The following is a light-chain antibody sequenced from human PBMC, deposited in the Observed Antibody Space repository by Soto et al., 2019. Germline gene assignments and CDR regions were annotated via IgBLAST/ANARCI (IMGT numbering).Light chain of an antibody. J-gene: IGLJ2*01. CDR3: SSYTSNTTLVV. V-gene: IGLV2-14*01. Sequence: QSVLTQPASVSGSPGQSITISCTGTSSDVGGYNYVSWYQQHPGKAPKLMIYEVTTRPSGVSNRFSGSRSGNTASLTVSGLQAEDEADYYCSSYTSNTTLVVFGGGTKVTVL. CDR2: EVT. CDR1: SSDVGGYNY.